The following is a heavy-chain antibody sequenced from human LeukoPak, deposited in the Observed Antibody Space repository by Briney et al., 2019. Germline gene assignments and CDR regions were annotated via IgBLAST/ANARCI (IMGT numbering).Heavy chain of an antibody. V-gene: IGHV4-4*02. CDR2: IPHSGST. J-gene: IGHJ4*02. Sequence: SETLSLTSAVSLGSISSSNWWSWVRKPPGKGREWIGEIPHSGSTNSNPSLESRVTISVDKSKNQFSLELTSVTAADTAVYFWARVTATTPFDYWGQGTLVTVSS. D-gene: IGHD2-21*02. CDR1: LGSISSSNW. CDR3: ARVTATTPFDY.